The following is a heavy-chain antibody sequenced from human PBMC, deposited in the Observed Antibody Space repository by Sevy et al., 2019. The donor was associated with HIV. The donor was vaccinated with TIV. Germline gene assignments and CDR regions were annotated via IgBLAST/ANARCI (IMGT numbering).Heavy chain of an antibody. CDR2: ISPNSAYI. CDR1: GFNIDDYA. V-gene: IGHV3-9*01. D-gene: IGHD3-22*01. CDR3: VKGNSQLLTTYFDH. Sequence: GGSLRLSCAVSGFNIDDYAMSWVRQAPGKGLEWVSGISPNSAYIGYADSVMGRFTMSRDKAKRSLFLQMDNLRVEDTALYYCVKGNSQLLTTYFDHWGQGTRVTVSS. J-gene: IGHJ4*02.